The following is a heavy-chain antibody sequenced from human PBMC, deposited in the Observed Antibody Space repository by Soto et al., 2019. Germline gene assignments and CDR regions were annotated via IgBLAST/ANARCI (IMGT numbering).Heavy chain of an antibody. CDR3: ARGVDCSSTSCYPAAGGNYYYYYMDV. J-gene: IGHJ6*03. D-gene: IGHD2-2*01. CDR2: ISSSSSYI. V-gene: IGHV3-21*01. Sequence: GGSLRLSCAASGFTFSSYSMNWVRQAPGKGLEWVSSISSSSSYIYYADSVKGRFTISRDNAKNSLYLQMNSLRAEDTAVYYCARGVDCSSTSCYPAAGGNYYYYYMDVWGKGTTVTVSS. CDR1: GFTFSSYS.